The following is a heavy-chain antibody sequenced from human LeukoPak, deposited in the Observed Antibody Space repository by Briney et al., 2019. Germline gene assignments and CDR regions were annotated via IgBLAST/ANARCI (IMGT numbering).Heavy chain of an antibody. Sequence: GASVKVSCKASGGTFSSYAISWVRQAPGQGLEWMVGIIPIFGTANYAQKFQGRVTITADESTSTAYMELSSLRSEDTAVYYCARVGEGDSSGYLDYWGQGTLVTVSS. CDR2: IIPIFGTA. V-gene: IGHV1-69*13. D-gene: IGHD3-22*01. J-gene: IGHJ4*02. CDR3: ARVGEGDSSGYLDY. CDR1: GGTFSSYA.